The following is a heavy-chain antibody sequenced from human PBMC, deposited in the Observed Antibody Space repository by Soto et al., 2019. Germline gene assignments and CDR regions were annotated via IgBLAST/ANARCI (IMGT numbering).Heavy chain of an antibody. V-gene: IGHV4-34*01. CDR2: INHSGST. CDR3: ARLKPYYDILTGALGFDP. D-gene: IGHD3-9*01. Sequence: QVQLQQWGAGLLKPSETLSLTCAVYGGSFSGYYWSWIRQPPGKGLEWIGEINHSGSTNYNPSLKSRVTISVDTSKNQFSLKLSSVTAADTAVYYCARLKPYYDILTGALGFDPWGQGTLVTVSS. CDR1: GGSFSGYY. J-gene: IGHJ5*02.